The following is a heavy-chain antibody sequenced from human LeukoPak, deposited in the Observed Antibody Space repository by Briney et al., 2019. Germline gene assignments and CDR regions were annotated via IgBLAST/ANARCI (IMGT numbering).Heavy chain of an antibody. CDR1: GYTCTSYG. CDR3: ARDRYMVRGVIRWFDP. Sequence: ASVKVSCKASGYTCTSYGISWVRQAPGQRLEWMGWISAYNGNTNYAQKPQARVTMTTDTSTSTAYMELRSLRSDDTAVYYCARDRYMVRGVIRWFDPWGQGTLVTVSS. J-gene: IGHJ5*02. CDR2: ISAYNGNT. D-gene: IGHD3-10*01. V-gene: IGHV1-18*04.